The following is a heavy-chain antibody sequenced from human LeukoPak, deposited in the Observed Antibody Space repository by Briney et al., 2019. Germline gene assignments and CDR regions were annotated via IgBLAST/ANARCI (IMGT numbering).Heavy chain of an antibody. D-gene: IGHD3-10*01. CDR2: IYYSGST. V-gene: IGHV4-61*05. J-gene: IGHJ3*02. Sequence: SETLSLTCTVSGGSISSSSYYWSWIRQPPGKGLEWIGYIYYSGSTNYNPSLKSRVTISVDTSKNQFSLKLSSVTAADTAVYYCARQLWFGELGDAFDIWGQGTMVTVSS. CDR3: ARQLWFGELGDAFDI. CDR1: GGSISSSSYY.